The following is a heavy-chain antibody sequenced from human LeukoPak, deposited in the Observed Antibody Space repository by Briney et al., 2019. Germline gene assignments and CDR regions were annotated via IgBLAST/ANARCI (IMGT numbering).Heavy chain of an antibody. V-gene: IGHV1-2*02. J-gene: IGHJ4*02. CDR2: INPNSGGT. CDR1: GYTFTGYY. Sequence: ASVKVSCKASGYTFTGYYMHWVRPAPGQGLEWMGWINPNSGGTNYAQKFQGRVTMTRDTSISTAYMELSRLRSDDTAVYYCAREDIYDYVWGSYHERTYYFDYWGQGTLVTVSS. CDR3: AREDIYDYVWGSYHERTYYFDY. D-gene: IGHD3-16*02.